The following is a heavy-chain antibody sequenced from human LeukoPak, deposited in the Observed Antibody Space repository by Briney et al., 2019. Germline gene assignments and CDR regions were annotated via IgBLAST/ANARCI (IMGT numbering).Heavy chain of an antibody. CDR1: GGTFSSYA. D-gene: IGHD3-9*01. CDR3: ASPGGRILTAYLYFQH. Sequence: ASVNVSCKASGGTFSSYAISWVRQAPGQGLEWMGGIIPFFGTAKYAQKFQGRVTITTDESTSTAYMELSSLRSEDTAVFYCASPGGRILTAYLYFQHWGQGTLVTVSS. J-gene: IGHJ1*01. CDR2: IIPFFGTA. V-gene: IGHV1-69*05.